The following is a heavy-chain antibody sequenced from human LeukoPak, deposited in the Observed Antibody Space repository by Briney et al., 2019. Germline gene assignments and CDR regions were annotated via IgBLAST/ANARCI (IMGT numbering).Heavy chain of an antibody. J-gene: IGHJ3*02. CDR1: GGTFSSYA. Sequence: ASVKVSCKASGGTFSSYAISWVRQAPGQGLEWMGRIIPIFGTANYAQKFQGRVTITADESTSTAYMELSSLKSEDTAVYYCARGRSSGYDAFDIWGQGTMVTVSS. CDR2: IIPIFGTA. V-gene: IGHV1-69*13. CDR3: ARGRSSGYDAFDI. D-gene: IGHD3-22*01.